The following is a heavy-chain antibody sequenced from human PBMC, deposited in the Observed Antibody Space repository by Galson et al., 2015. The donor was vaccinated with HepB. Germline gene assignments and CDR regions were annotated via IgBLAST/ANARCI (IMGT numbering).Heavy chain of an antibody. CDR2: ISDSGST. J-gene: IGHJ6*02. CDR3: ARAPYGGYYYGVDV. V-gene: IGHV4-59*12. Sequence: ETLSLTCTVSGGSINTYHWSWIRQPPGKGLEWIDYISDSGSTNYNPSLKSRVTMSVDTSKNQFSLNLSSVTAADTAVYYCARAPYGGYYYGVDVWGQGTTVIVSS. CDR1: GGSINTYH. D-gene: IGHD3-10*01.